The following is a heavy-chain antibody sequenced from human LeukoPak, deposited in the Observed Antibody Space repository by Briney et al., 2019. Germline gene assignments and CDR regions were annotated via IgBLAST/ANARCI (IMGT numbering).Heavy chain of an antibody. V-gene: IGHV1-3*03. J-gene: IGHJ4*02. CDR3: ARANDFWSSFDY. Sequence: ASVKVSCKASGYTFISYTMHWVRQAPGQRLEWMGWINAGNGNTKYSQEFQGRVTITRDTSASTAYMELSSLRSEDMAVYYCARANDFWSSFDYWGQGTLVTVSS. CDR2: INAGNGNT. CDR1: GYTFISYT. D-gene: IGHD3-3*01.